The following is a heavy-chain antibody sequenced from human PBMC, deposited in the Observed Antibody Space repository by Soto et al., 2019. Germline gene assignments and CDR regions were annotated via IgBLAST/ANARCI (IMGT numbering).Heavy chain of an antibody. Sequence: QVQLVQSGAEVKKPGASVKVSCKASGYAFSQYYIHWMRQAPGQGLEWMGWINPNSGRTKFAQNFQGWVTMTRDTSIKTVYMELSGLRSDATAVYYCERESGGTPATLDYYYFYMDVWGTGTTVTVSS. CDR1: GYAFSQYY. V-gene: IGHV1-2*04. D-gene: IGHD1-26*01. CDR3: ERESGGTPATLDYYYFYMDV. J-gene: IGHJ6*03. CDR2: INPNSGRT.